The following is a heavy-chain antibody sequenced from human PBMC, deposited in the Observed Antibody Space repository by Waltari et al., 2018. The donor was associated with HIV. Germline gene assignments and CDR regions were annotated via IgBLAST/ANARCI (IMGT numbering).Heavy chain of an antibody. V-gene: IGHV1-18*01. CDR2: INGYNGNT. CDR3: ARDRWEVLLDY. J-gene: IGHJ4*02. CDR1: GYTFRNYA. D-gene: IGHD1-26*01. Sequence: QVQLVQSGVEVKRPGASVNVSCKTSGYTFRNYAISWVRQAPGHGLEWMGWINGYNGNTHYTQRFEDRLTMSTETSTNTAYMELWSLTSDDTAVYYCARDRWEVLLDYWGQGTLVSVSS.